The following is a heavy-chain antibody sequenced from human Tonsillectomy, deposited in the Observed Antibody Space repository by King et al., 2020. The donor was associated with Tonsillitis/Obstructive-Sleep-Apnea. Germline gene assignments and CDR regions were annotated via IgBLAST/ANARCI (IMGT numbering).Heavy chain of an antibody. V-gene: IGHV3-33*01. CDR3: ARGDCSSTGCYHASY. J-gene: IGHJ4*02. CDR1: GFTFSIYG. Sequence: QVQLVESGGGVVQPGRSLRLSCAASGFTFSIYGMHWVRQAPGKGLEWVAVIWYDGSNKNYADSVKGRFTISRDNSRNTLYLQMNSLRAEDTAVYYCARGDCSSTGCYHASYWGQGTLVTVSS. CDR2: IWYDGSNK. D-gene: IGHD2-2*01.